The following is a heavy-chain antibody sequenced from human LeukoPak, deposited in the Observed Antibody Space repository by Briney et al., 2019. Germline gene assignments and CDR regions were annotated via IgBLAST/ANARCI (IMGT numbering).Heavy chain of an antibody. D-gene: IGHD6-19*01. V-gene: IGHV3-7*01. CDR2: IKQDGSEK. CDR3: ASSIAVAGTVDYLDS. CDR1: GFTFSSYW. J-gene: IGHJ4*02. Sequence: PGGSLRLSCAASGFTFSSYWMSWVRQAPGKGLEWVANIKQDGSEKYYVDSVKGRFTISRDNAKNSLYLQMNSLRAEDTAVYYCASSIAVAGTVDYLDSWGQGTLVTVSS.